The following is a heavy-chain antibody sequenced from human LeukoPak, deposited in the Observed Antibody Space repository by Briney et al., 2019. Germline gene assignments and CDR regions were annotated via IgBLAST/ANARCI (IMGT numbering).Heavy chain of an antibody. J-gene: IGHJ4*02. D-gene: IGHD4-17*01. Sequence: PGGCLRLSCAASGFTFSSYSMNWVRQAPGKGLEWVSSISSSSSYIYYADSVKGRFTISRDNAKNSLYLQMNSLRAEDTAVYYCARVDGDYGGYFDYWGQGTLVPVSS. CDR3: ARVDGDYGGYFDY. CDR1: GFTFSSYS. V-gene: IGHV3-21*01. CDR2: ISSSSSYI.